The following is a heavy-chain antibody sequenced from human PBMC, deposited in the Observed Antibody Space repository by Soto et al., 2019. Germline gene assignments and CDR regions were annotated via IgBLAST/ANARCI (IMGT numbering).Heavy chain of an antibody. J-gene: IGHJ3*01. D-gene: IGHD1-1*01. V-gene: IGHV3-74*01. Sequence: EVQLVESGGGLVRPGGSLRLSCAASGFTFSYYWMHWVRQAPGKGLVWVSRIHSDGSSTTYADFVKGRFIIARDNARNTVDLQMHSVRVEATALYSCARGNRGAFDLWGQGTVVTVSS. CDR3: ARGNRGAFDL. CDR1: GFTFSYYW. CDR2: IHSDGSST.